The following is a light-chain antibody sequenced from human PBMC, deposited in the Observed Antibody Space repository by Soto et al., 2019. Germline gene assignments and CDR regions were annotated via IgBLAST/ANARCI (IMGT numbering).Light chain of an antibody. CDR1: SGDIGGYDF. Sequence: QSVLTQPASVSGSPGQSITISCTGTSGDIGGYDFVSWYQQYPGKAPKLLIYGVSNRPSGVSNRFSGSKSGNTASLTISGLQPEDESFYYCSSYSSSKTLEGLFGGGTQLTVL. J-gene: IGLJ2*01. V-gene: IGLV2-14*01. CDR2: GVS. CDR3: SSYSSSKTLEGL.